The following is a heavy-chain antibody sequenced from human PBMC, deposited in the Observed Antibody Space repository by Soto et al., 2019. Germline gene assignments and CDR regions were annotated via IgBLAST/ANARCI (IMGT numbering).Heavy chain of an antibody. J-gene: IGHJ5*02. CDR3: AREKIRDYSNHVPSWFDP. CDR2: TYYRSKWYN. V-gene: IGHV6-1*01. D-gene: IGHD4-4*01. CDR1: GDSVSSNSAA. Sequence: SQTLSLTCAISGDSVSSNSAAWNWIRQSPSRGLEWLGRTYYRSKWYNDYAVSVKSRITINPDTSKNQFSLQLNSVTPEDTAVYYCAREKIRDYSNHVPSWFDPWGQGTLVTVSS.